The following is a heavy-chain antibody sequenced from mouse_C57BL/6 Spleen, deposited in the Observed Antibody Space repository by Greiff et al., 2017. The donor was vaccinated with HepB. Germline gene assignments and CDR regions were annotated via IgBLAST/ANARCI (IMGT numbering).Heavy chain of an antibody. V-gene: IGHV1-69*01. Sequence: QVQLQQPGAELVMPGASVKLSCKASGYTFTSYWMHWVKQRPGQGLEWIGEIDPSDSYTNYNQKFKGKSTLTVDKSSSTAYMQLSSLTSEDSAVYYCASVGLYGNSAWFAYWGQGTLVTVSA. J-gene: IGHJ3*01. CDR3: ASVGLYGNSAWFAY. CDR2: IDPSDSYT. D-gene: IGHD2-1*01. CDR1: GYTFTSYW.